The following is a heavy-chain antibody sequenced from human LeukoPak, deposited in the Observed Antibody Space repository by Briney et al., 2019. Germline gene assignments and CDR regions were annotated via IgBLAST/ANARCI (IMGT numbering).Heavy chain of an antibody. CDR2: ISGNGGST. CDR1: GFTFSSYA. D-gene: IGHD3-10*01. J-gene: IGHJ4*02. Sequence: GGSLRLSCAASGFTFSSYAMSWVRQAPGKGLEWVAAISGNGGSTYYADSVKGRFTISRDNSKNTLYLQMNSLRAEDTAVYYCAKGWDGSGSCYTYFDYWGQGTLVTVSS. V-gene: IGHV3-23*01. CDR3: AKGWDGSGSCYTYFDY.